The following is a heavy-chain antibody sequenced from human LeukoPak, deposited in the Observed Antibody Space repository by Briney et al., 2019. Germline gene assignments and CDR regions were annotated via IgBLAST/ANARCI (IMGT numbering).Heavy chain of an antibody. D-gene: IGHD3-22*01. CDR2: IKQDGSEK. CDR3: ARENYYDSSGNDAFDV. Sequence: GGSLRLSCTVSGFTFSTYWMTWVRQAPGKGLEWVANIKQDGSEKYYVDSVKGRFTITRDNAKKALYPEMNSLRVEDTALYYCARENYYDSSGNDAFDVWGQGTMVTVSS. CDR1: GFTFSTYW. J-gene: IGHJ3*01. V-gene: IGHV3-7*04.